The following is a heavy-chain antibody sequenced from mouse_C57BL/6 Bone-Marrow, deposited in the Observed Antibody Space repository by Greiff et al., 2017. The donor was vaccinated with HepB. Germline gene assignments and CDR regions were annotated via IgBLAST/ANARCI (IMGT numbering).Heavy chain of an antibody. Sequence: VQLQQSGAELARPGASVKLSCKASGYTFTSYGISWVKQRTGQGLEWIGEIYPRSGNTYYNEKFKGKATLTADKSSSTAYMALRSLTSEDSAVYFCARGGWLLLFDYWGQGTTLTVSS. J-gene: IGHJ2*01. CDR3: ARGGWLLLFDY. CDR1: GYTFTSYG. V-gene: IGHV1-81*01. CDR2: IYPRSGNT. D-gene: IGHD2-3*01.